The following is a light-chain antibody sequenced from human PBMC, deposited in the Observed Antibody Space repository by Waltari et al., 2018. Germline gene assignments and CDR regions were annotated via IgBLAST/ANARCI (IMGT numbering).Light chain of an antibody. V-gene: IGKV1D-16*01. CDR3: QHYDDLPYS. Sequence: DIQMTQSPSSLSASVGDKVTITCHASQGIAGWLAWYQQKPGKPPKALIYAASSLHDGVPSRFSGSGSGTDYTLTISCLQPEDFAAYYCQHYDDLPYSFGQGTKVEIK. CDR1: QGIAGW. CDR2: AAS. J-gene: IGKJ2*03.